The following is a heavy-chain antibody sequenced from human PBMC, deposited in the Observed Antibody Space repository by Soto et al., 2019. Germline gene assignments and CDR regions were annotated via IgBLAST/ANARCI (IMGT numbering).Heavy chain of an antibody. CDR1: GGSFSGYY. V-gene: IGHV4-34*01. D-gene: IGHD2-2*01. J-gene: IGHJ5*02. CDR3: ARGGSCSSTSCYWGNWCDP. Sequence: QVQLQQWGAGLLKPSETLSLTCAVYGGSFSGYYWSWIRQPPGKGLELIGVINHSGSTNYNPSLKSRVTISVDKAKNKCPLKLSSVTAGDTAVYYCARGGSCSSTSCYWGNWCDPWGQGSLVTVCS. CDR2: INHSGST.